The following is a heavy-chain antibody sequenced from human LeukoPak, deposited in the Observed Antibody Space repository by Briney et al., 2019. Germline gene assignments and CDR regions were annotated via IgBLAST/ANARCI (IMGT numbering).Heavy chain of an antibody. V-gene: IGHV3-21*01. CDR3: ARGQYCGGDCFYFDY. D-gene: IGHD2-21*01. J-gene: IGHJ4*02. CDR1: GFTFSDYR. Sequence: GESLRLSCAASGFTFSDYRMNWVRQAPGKGLEWVSSISGTSTNIYYADSVKGRFTISRDNAKNSVYLQMNSLRAEDTAVYYCARGQYCGGDCFYFDYWGQGTLVTVSS. CDR2: ISGTSTNI.